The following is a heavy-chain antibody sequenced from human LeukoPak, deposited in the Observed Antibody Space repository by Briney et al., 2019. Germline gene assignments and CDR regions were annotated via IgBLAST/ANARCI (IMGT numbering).Heavy chain of an antibody. CDR3: AIEDCGGDCPIAA. Sequence: SETLSLTCTVSGFSISSGYYWAWIRQPPGKGLEWVGTIYHTGTTYYNPSLKSRVTISVDTSKNQFSLRLTSVTAADTAVYYCAIEDCGGDCPIAAWGQGTLVTVSS. CDR2: IYHTGTT. D-gene: IGHD2-21*02. V-gene: IGHV4-38-2*02. J-gene: IGHJ4*02. CDR1: GFSISSGYY.